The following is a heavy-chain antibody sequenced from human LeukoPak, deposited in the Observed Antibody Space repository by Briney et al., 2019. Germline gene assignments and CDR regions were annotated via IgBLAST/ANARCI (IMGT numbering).Heavy chain of an antibody. J-gene: IGHJ2*01. CDR1: GGSMSSGLYY. V-gene: IGHV4-61*09. CDR3: VRFVGLAVAGTVYCYFDL. CDR2: IYTSGTT. Sequence: SETLSLTCTVCGGSMSSGLYYWPWIRQPAGRGLEWIGHIYTSGTTHYNPSLKSRVTISRDTSKNQFSLNLISVTAADTAMYYCVRFVGLAVAGTVYCYFDLWGSDTLVTVSS. D-gene: IGHD6-19*01.